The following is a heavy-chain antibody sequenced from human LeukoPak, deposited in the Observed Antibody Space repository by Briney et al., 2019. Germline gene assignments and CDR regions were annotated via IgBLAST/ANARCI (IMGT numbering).Heavy chain of an antibody. Sequence: SETLSLTCTVSGGSISSGSYYWSWIRQPAGAGLEWIGRIHTSGSTNYNPALKSRVTISVDTSKNHFSLKLSSVTAADTAVYFCARTTTTGTTPFDYWGQGTLVTVSS. D-gene: IGHD1-1*01. CDR2: IHTSGST. CDR3: ARTTTTGTTPFDY. CDR1: GGSISSGSYY. J-gene: IGHJ4*02. V-gene: IGHV4-61*02.